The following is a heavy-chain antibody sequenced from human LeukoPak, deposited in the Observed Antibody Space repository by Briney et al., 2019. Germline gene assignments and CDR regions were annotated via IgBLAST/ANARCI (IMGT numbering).Heavy chain of an antibody. CDR1: RFTFSSYA. Sequence: GGSLRLSCAASRFTFSSYAMSWVRQAPGKGLAWVSAISGSGGSTYYADSVKGRFTISRDNSKNTLSLQMNSLRVEDTAIYYCATQALGVGSGIEYFQHWGQGTLVTVSS. CDR3: ATQALGVGSGIEYFQH. V-gene: IGHV3-23*01. J-gene: IGHJ1*01. D-gene: IGHD3-3*01. CDR2: ISGSGGST.